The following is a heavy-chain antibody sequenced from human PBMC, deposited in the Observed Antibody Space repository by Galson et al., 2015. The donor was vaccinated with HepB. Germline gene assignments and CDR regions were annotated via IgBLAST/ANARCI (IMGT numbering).Heavy chain of an antibody. CDR3: AREVKYYYFWSYAPSYYYYGMDV. CDR2: IWYDGSNK. CDR1: GFTFSSYG. V-gene: IGHV3-33*01. D-gene: IGHD3-3*01. J-gene: IGHJ6*02. Sequence: SLRLSCAASGFTFSSYGMHWVRQAPGKGLEWVAVIWYDGSNKYYADSVKGRFTIPRDNSKNTLYLQMNSLRAEDTAVYYCAREVKYYYFWSYAPSYYYYGMDVWGQGTTVTVSS.